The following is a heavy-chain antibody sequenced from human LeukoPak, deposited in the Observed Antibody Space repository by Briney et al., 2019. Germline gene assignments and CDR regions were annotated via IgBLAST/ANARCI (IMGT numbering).Heavy chain of an antibody. CDR2: IHYSGST. Sequence: SETLSLTCTVSGGSISSYYWSWIRQPPGKGLEWIGYIHYSGSTNYNLSLKSRVTISVDTSKNHFSLKLSSVTAADTAVYYCGRGANWFDPWGQGTLVTVS. J-gene: IGHJ5*02. V-gene: IGHV4-59*01. CDR3: GRGANWFDP. CDR1: GGSISSYY.